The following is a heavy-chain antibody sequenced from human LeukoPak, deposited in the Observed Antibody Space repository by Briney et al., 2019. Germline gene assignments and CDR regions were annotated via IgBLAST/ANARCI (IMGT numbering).Heavy chain of an antibody. V-gene: IGHV4-34*01. Sequence: SETLSLTCAVYAGSITGYYWSWLRQPPGKGLEWSGDINHNRVTNYNPSLKSRVTIPSDTSKNQFSLKLGSVTAADTAVYYCARGRDVKYYDYDWGKDRYTHVFDMWGRGTMVIVAS. CDR1: AGSITGYY. CDR3: ARGRDVKYYDYDWGKDRYTHVFDM. J-gene: IGHJ3*02. CDR2: INHNRVT. D-gene: IGHD3-16*02.